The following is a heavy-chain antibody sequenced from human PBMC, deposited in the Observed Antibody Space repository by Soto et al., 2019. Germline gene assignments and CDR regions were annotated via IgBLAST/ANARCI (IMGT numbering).Heavy chain of an antibody. Sequence: QVQLQESGPGLVKPSETLSLTCTVSGGSISSGGYWSWVRQRPGKGLEWIGYIYSSGSTYYSPSLVSRVSISIDTSKNQFSLKMSSVTAADPAVYYCARDRGSYGLDVWGQGTTVTVSS. CDR3: ARDRGSYGLDV. V-gene: IGHV4-31*03. CDR1: GGSISSGGY. CDR2: IYSSGST. J-gene: IGHJ6*02.